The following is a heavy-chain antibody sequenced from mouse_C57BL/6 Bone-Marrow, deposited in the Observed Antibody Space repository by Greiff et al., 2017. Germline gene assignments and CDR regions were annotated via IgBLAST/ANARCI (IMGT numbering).Heavy chain of an antibody. CDR3: ARFFHY. V-gene: IGHV1-69*01. Sequence: QVQLQQPGAELVMPGASVKLSCKASGYTFTSYWMHWVKQRPGQGLEWIGEIDPSDSYTNYNQKFKGKSTLTVDKSSSTAYMQLSSLTSEDSAVYYCARFFHYWGRGTSVTVSS. CDR1: GYTFTSYW. CDR2: IDPSDSYT. J-gene: IGHJ4*01.